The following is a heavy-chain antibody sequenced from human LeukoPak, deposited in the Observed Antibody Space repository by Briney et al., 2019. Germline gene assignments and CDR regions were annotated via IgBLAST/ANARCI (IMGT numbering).Heavy chain of an antibody. J-gene: IGHJ4*02. CDR2: ISSDGIDK. CDR3: AKDKGREGDY. CDR1: GFPFRNYG. Sequence: GSLRLSCAASGFPFRNYGMHWVREAPGKGLEWVAVISSDGIDKCYADSVKGRFTISRDNSKNTLYLQMSSLRAEDTAVYYCAKDKGREGDYWGQGNLVTVSS. V-gene: IGHV3-30*18.